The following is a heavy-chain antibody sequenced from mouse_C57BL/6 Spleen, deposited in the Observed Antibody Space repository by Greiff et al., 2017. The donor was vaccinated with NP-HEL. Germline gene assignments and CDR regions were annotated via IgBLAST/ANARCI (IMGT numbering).Heavy chain of an antibody. CDR3: ERQITTVVATKSYFDY. CDR1: GYTFTEYT. D-gene: IGHD1-1*01. V-gene: IGHV1-62-2*01. Sequence: VQLQQSGAELVKPGASVKLSCKASGYTFTEYTIHWVKQRSGQGLEWIGWFYPGSGSIKYNEKFKDKATLTADKSSSTVYMELSRLTSEDSAVYFCERQITTVVATKSYFDYWGQGTTLTVSS. J-gene: IGHJ2*01. CDR2: FYPGSGSI.